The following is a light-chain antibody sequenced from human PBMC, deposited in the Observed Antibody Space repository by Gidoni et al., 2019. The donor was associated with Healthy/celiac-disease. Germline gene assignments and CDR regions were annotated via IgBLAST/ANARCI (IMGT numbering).Light chain of an antibody. CDR3: QQSYSTQLT. CDR1: QSISSY. CDR2: AAS. V-gene: IGKV1-39*01. Sequence: DIQMTQSPSSLSASVGDRVTITCRASQSISSYLNWYQQKPGKAPKLLIYAASSLQSGVPSRFSGSGSGTDFTLTISSLQPEDFAPYSCQQSYSTQLTFGGGTKVEIK. J-gene: IGKJ4*01.